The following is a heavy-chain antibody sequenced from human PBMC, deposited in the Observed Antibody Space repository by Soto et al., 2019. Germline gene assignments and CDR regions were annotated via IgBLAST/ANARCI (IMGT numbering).Heavy chain of an antibody. CDR1: GLTVSTNY. V-gene: IGHV3-53*01. D-gene: IGHD2-8*01. J-gene: IGHJ3*02. CDR2: IYTGGST. Sequence: GGSLRLSCAASGLTVSTNYMSWVRQAPGKGLEWVSIIYTGGSTYYADSVKGRFTISRDNSKNTLYLQMNSLRAEDTAVYYCARAPTGMVYGHDDAFDIRGQGTLVTVSS. CDR3: ARAPTGMVYGHDDAFDI.